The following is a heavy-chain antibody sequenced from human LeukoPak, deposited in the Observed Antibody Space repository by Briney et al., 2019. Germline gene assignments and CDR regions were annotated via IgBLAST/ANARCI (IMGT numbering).Heavy chain of an antibody. CDR2: ISTSSSHI. CDR1: GFTVSSNY. V-gene: IGHV3-21*01. CDR3: VRSYYGMDV. Sequence: PGGSLRLSCAASGFTVSSNYMSWVSQAPRMGLEWVSSISTSSSHIYYADSVEGRFTISRDNAKNSLYLQMNSLRAEDTAVYYCVRSYYGMDVWGQGTTGSVSS. J-gene: IGHJ6*02.